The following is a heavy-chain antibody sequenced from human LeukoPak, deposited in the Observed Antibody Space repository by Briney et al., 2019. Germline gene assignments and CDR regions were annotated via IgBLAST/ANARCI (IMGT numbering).Heavy chain of an antibody. CDR1: GYSFTSYW. D-gene: IGHD1-26*01. CDR3: ARPIVGATSFGAFDI. CDR2: IYPGDSDT. Sequence: GESLKISCKGSGYSFTSYWIGWVRQMPGKDLEWMGIIYPGDSDTRYSPSFQGQVTISADKSISTAYLQWSSLKASDTAMYYCARPIVGATSFGAFDIWGQGTMVTVSS. J-gene: IGHJ3*02. V-gene: IGHV5-51*01.